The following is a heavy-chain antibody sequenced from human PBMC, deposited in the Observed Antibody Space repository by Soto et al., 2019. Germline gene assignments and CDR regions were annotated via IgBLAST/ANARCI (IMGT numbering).Heavy chain of an antibody. J-gene: IGHJ5*02. CDR3: ARSAFP. CDR2: IYYSGST. V-gene: IGHV4-31*03. Sequence: QVQLQESGPGLVKPSQTLSLTCTVSGGSINSGGYYWNWIRQHPGKGLEWIGYIYYSGSTYYNPSLNRRVTISVDPSKNQFSLQLSPVTAADTAVYYCARSAFPWGQGPLVTVSS. CDR1: GGSINSGGYY.